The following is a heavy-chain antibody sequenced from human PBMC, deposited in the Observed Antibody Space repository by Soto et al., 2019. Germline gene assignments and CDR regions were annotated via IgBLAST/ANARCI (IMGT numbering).Heavy chain of an antibody. J-gene: IGHJ4*02. CDR3: TTDKASSAVLRYFDWLSAGGLDY. D-gene: IGHD3-9*01. Sequence: GGSLRLSCAASGFTFSNAWMSWVRQAPGKGLEWVGRIKSKTDGGTTDYAAPVKGRFTISRDDSKNTLYLQMNSLKTEDTAVYYCTTDKASSAVLRYFDWLSAGGLDYWGQGTLVTVSS. CDR1: GFTFSNAW. CDR2: IKSKTDGGTT. V-gene: IGHV3-15*01.